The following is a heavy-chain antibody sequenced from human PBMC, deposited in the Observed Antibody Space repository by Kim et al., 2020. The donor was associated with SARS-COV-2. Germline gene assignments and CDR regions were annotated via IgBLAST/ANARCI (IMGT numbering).Heavy chain of an antibody. CDR2: MYYTGST. Sequence: SETLSLTCTVSGGSISSSNDYWGWVRQPPGKGLEWVGNMYYTGSTYYNPSLKSRVTISGDTSRSQFFLRLTSVTAADTAVYYCARQEWRAGPSDYWGPGTLVTVSS. CDR1: GGSISSSNDY. CDR3: ARQEWRAGPSDY. D-gene: IGHD3-3*01. V-gene: IGHV4-39*01. J-gene: IGHJ4*02.